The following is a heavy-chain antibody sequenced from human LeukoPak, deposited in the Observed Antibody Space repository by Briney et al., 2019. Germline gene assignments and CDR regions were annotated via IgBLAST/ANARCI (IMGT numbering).Heavy chain of an antibody. V-gene: IGHV4-39*07. D-gene: IGHD3-22*01. Sequence: SETLSLTCTVSGGSISSRGYYWGWIRQSPGKGLEWIGSMYYSGSTYYNPSLKSRVTISVDTSNNHFSLKLSSVTAADTAVYYCARGNLYYDSSGFDYWGQGTLVTVSS. CDR2: MYYSGST. CDR3: ARGNLYYDSSGFDY. J-gene: IGHJ4*02. CDR1: GGSISSRGYY.